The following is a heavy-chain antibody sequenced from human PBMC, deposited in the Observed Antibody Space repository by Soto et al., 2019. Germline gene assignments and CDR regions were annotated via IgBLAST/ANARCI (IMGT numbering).Heavy chain of an antibody. CDR1: GFTFSSYA. J-gene: IGHJ3*02. Sequence: GGSLRLSCAASGFTFSSYAMSWVRQAPGKGLEGVSTISGSGGSTYYADSVKGRFTISRDNSKNTVYLLMNSLRAEDTAVYYCAKDGYCTNAVWYSVLDAFDIWGQGTMVTVSS. V-gene: IGHV3-23*01. CDR3: AKDGYCTNAVWYSVLDAFDI. D-gene: IGHD2-8*01. CDR2: ISGSGGST.